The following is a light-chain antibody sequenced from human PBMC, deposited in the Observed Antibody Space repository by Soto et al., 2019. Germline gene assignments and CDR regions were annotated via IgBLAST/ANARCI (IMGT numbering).Light chain of an antibody. CDR2: DAS. CDR3: QQYETFSGT. J-gene: IGKJ1*01. CDR1: QSVSGW. Sequence: DIQMTQSPSTLSASVGDTVTVTCRASQSVSGWLAWYQQKQGEAPKXLIYDASALPRGVPSRFSGIGSGTKFTITIASLQPDDGATYYGQQYETFSGTFGPGTKVDIK. V-gene: IGKV1-5*01.